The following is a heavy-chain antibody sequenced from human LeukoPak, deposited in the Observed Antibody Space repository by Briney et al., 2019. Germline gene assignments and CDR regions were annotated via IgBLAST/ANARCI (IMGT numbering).Heavy chain of an antibody. D-gene: IGHD3-9*01. CDR2: IYYSGST. Sequence: SGTLSLTCTVSGGSISSYYWSWIRQPPGKGLEWIGYIYYSGSTNYNPSLKSRVTISVDTSKNQFSLKLSSVTAADTAVYYCARTYYDILTSYNPYFDYWGQGTLVTVSS. CDR3: ARTYYDILTSYNPYFDY. V-gene: IGHV4-59*01. CDR1: GGSISSYY. J-gene: IGHJ4*02.